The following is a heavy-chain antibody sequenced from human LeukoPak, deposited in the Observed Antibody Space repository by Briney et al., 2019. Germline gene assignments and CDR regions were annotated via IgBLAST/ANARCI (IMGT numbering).Heavy chain of an antibody. V-gene: IGHV1-2*02. D-gene: IGHD5-12*01. J-gene: IGHJ5*02. CDR3: ARGIVATMNNWFDP. CDR2: INPNSGGT. CDR1: GYTFTGYY. Sequence: ASVKVSCKASGYTFTGYYMHWVRQAPGQGLEWMGWINPNSGGTNYAQKFQGRVTMTRDTTISTAYMELSRLRSDDTAVYYCARGIVATMNNWFDPWGQGTLVTVSS.